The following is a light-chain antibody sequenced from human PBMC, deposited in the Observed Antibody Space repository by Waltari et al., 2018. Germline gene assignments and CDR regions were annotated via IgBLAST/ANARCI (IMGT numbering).Light chain of an antibody. CDR2: DVS. CDR1: SSDVGGYNY. V-gene: IGLV2-14*01. CDR3: ISYSSATPGNVV. J-gene: IGLJ2*01. Sequence: SALTQPASVSGSLGQSITFSCTGTSSDVGGYNYVAWYQQHPGKAPKLMIHDVSNRPAGVSVRCSGSKSGNTASLTISGLQADDEADYYCISYSSATPGNVVIGGGTKLTVL.